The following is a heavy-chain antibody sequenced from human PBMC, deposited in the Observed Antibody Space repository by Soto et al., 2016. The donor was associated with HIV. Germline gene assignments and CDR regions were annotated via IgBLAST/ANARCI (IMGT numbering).Heavy chain of an antibody. CDR3: AKDLHMTMVQGFIDALDF. Sequence: EVNLLESGGGLVQPGGSLKLSCGASGFTFGNYAMSWVRQAPGKGLEWVSGISDSGGNTYYADSVKGRFTISRDNSKNTLYLQMNSLRAEDTAVYYCAKDLHMTMVQGFIDALDFWGQGTMVTVSS. J-gene: IGHJ3*01. D-gene: IGHD3-10*01. CDR1: GFTFGNYA. V-gene: IGHV3-23*01. CDR2: ISDSGGNT.